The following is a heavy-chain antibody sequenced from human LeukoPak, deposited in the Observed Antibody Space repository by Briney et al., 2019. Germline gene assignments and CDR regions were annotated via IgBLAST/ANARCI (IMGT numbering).Heavy chain of an antibody. Sequence: VASVKVSCTASGYTFTSYYMHWVRQAPGQGLEWMGIINPSGGSTSYAQKFQGRVTMTRDTSTSTVYMELSSLRSEDTAVYYCARVYSGYDYVDYWGQGTLVTVSS. CDR1: GYTFTSYY. V-gene: IGHV1-46*01. D-gene: IGHD5-12*01. CDR2: INPSGGST. J-gene: IGHJ4*02. CDR3: ARVYSGYDYVDY.